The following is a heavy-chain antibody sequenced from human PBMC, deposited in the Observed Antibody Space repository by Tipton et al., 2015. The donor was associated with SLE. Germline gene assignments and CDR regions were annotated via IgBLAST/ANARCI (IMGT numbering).Heavy chain of an antibody. Sequence: GLVKPSETLSLTCTVSGGPISSYYWSWIRQPAGKGLEWIGNIYDGGTTHYNPSLKSRVTMSVGTSENQLSLNLNSVTAADTAVYYCARQYDIFGGGRDAFDMWGQGTMVTVSS. V-gene: IGHV4-59*08. J-gene: IGHJ3*02. CDR1: GGPISSYY. CDR3: ARQYDIFGGGRDAFDM. D-gene: IGHD3-9*01. CDR2: IYDGGTT.